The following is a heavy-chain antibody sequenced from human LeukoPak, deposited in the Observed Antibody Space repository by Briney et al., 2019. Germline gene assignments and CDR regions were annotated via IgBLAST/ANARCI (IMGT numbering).Heavy chain of an antibody. CDR3: ATDGELGKYYYGMDV. CDR2: FDPEDGET. J-gene: IGHJ6*02. Sequence: ASVKVSCKVFGYTLTELSMHWVRQAPGKGLEWMGGFDPEDGETIYAQKFQGRVTMTEDTSTDTAYMELSSLRSEDTAVYYCATDGELGKYYYGMDVWGQGTTVTVSS. V-gene: IGHV1-24*01. CDR1: GYTLTELS. D-gene: IGHD7-27*01.